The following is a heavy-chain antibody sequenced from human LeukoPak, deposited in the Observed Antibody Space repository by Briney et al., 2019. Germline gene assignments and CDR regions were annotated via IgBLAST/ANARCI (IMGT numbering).Heavy chain of an antibody. J-gene: IGHJ4*02. D-gene: IGHD1-26*01. CDR3: ARAIPYSGIYIWYFDS. CDR1: GFTFSSYT. Sequence: GGSLRLSCAASGFTFSSYTMNWVRQAPGKGLEWVSSISSGSSYIFNADSVRGRFTISRDNARNSLYLQMNSLRAEDTAVYYCARAIPYSGIYIWYFDSWGQGTLVTVSS. CDR2: ISSGSSYI. V-gene: IGHV3-21*01.